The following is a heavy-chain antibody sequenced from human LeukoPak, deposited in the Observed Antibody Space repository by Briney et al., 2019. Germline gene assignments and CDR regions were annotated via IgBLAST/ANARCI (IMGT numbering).Heavy chain of an antibody. Sequence: PGGSLRLSCAASGFTFSSYGMHWVRQAPGKGLEWVAVISYDGSNKYYADSVKGRFTISRDNSKNTLYLQMNSLRAEDTAVYYCAKSKNYYDSSGLGFDYWGQGTLVTVFS. V-gene: IGHV3-30*18. J-gene: IGHJ4*02. CDR2: ISYDGSNK. CDR1: GFTFSSYG. CDR3: AKSKNYYDSSGLGFDY. D-gene: IGHD3-22*01.